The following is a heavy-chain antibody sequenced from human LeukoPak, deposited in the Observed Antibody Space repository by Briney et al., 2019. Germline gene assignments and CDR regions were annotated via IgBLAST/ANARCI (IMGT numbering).Heavy chain of an antibody. J-gene: IGHJ6*03. CDR3: ARAVGKERYFDWLPPYYYYYYMDV. Sequence: ASVKVSCKASGYTFTGYYMHWVRQAPGQGLEWMGWINPNSGGTNYAQKFQGRVTMTRDTSISTAYMELSRLRSEDTAVYYCARAVGKERYFDWLPPYYYYYYMDVWGKGTTVTISS. D-gene: IGHD3-9*01. CDR1: GYTFTGYY. CDR2: INPNSGGT. V-gene: IGHV1-2*02.